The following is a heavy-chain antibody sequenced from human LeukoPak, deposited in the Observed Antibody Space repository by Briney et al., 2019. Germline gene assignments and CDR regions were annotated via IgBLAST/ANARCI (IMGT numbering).Heavy chain of an antibody. CDR2: IYYSGST. Sequence: SETLSLTCAVSGYSISSGYYWGWIRQPPGKGLEWIGSIYYSGSTYYNPSLKSRVTISVDTSKNQFSLKLSSVTAADTAVYYCAKHRVRQWLVRYYFDYWGQGTLVTVSS. D-gene: IGHD6-19*01. CDR3: AKHRVRQWLVRYYFDY. CDR1: GYSISSGYY. V-gene: IGHV4-38-2*01. J-gene: IGHJ4*02.